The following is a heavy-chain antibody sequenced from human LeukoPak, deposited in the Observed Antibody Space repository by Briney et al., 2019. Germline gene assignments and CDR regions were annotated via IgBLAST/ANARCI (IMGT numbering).Heavy chain of an antibody. CDR2: SGTRSGTK. D-gene: IGHD3-16*02. J-gene: IGHJ4*02. V-gene: IGHV3-48*04. CDR3: LLQMTYGELSDPDF. CDR1: GFTLSSLA. Sequence: GGSLRLSCAASGFTLSSLAMHWVRQAPGKGLEWVSYSGTRSGTKYYADSVMGRFTISRDSAMNSVSLQINSLRAEDTAVYYCLLQMTYGELSDPDFRGQGTLVTVSS.